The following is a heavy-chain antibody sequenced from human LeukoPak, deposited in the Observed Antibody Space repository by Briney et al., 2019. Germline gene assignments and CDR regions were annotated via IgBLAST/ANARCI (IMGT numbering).Heavy chain of an antibody. CDR1: GFTFSSYA. Sequence: GGSLRLSCAASGFTFSSYAMSWVRQAPGKGLEWVSVISGSGTNTYYADSVKGRFTISRDNSKNTLYLQMNSLRAEDTAVYYCGSSPAAAEDAFDIWGRGTMVTVSS. CDR2: ISGSGTNT. V-gene: IGHV3-23*01. CDR3: GSSPAAAEDAFDI. J-gene: IGHJ3*02. D-gene: IGHD2-2*01.